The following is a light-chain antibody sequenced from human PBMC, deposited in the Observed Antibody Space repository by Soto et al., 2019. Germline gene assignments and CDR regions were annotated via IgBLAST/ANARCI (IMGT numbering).Light chain of an antibody. CDR3: QQYNSYPWT. J-gene: IGKJ1*01. V-gene: IGKV3-15*01. CDR2: GAS. CDR1: QSVNSN. Sequence: EIVLTQSPATLSVSPGDRATLSCRASQSVNSNLAWYHLKPGQAPRLLIYGASIRAAGIPARFTGSESGTEFTLTISSLQPDDFATYYCQQYNSYPWTFGQGTKVDIK.